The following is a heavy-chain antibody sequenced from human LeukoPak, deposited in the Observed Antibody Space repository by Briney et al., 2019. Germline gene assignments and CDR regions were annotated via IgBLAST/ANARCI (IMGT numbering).Heavy chain of an antibody. J-gene: IGHJ6*03. CDR2: IYYGGTT. V-gene: IGHV4-59*01. CDR3: ARIPLLSGYYFMDV. CDR1: GGSMRSYY. D-gene: IGHD2-2*01. Sequence: SETLSLTCTVSGGSMRSYYWSWIRQPPGKGLEWIGYIYYGGTTNYNPSLKSRVTISADTSKNQLPLRLSSVTAADTAVYYCARIPLLSGYYFMDVWGKGTTVTVSS.